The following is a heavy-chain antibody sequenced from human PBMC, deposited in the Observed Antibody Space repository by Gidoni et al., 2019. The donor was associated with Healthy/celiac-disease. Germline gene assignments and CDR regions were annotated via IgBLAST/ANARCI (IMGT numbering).Heavy chain of an antibody. D-gene: IGHD2-2*01. CDR1: GFTFSSYR. V-gene: IGHV3-21*01. J-gene: IGHJ3*02. Sequence: EVQLVESGGGLVKPGGSLRLSCAASGFTFSSYRMNWVRQAPGKGLEWVSSISSSSSYIYYADSVKGRFTISRDNAKNSLYLQMNSLRAEDTAVYYCARDYHRGVAADDAFDIWGQGTMVTVSS. CDR2: ISSSSSYI. CDR3: ARDYHRGVAADDAFDI.